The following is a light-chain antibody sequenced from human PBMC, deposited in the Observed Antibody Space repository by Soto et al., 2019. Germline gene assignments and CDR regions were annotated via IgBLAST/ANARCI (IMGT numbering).Light chain of an antibody. CDR2: DNS. CDR1: SSNIGAGYD. J-gene: IGLJ1*01. CDR3: QSYDRSRSGSRV. Sequence: QSVLTQPPSVSGAPGQRVTISCTASSSNIGAGYDVHWHQQLPGTAPKLLIYDNSNRPSGVPDRFSGSKSGTSASLAITGLKAGDEADNSCQSYDRSRSGSRVFGTGTKVTAL. V-gene: IGLV1-40*01.